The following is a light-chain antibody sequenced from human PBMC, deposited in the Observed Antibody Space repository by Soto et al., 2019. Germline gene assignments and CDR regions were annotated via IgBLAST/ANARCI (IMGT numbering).Light chain of an antibody. CDR2: GAS. CDR3: QQYGSSYT. V-gene: IGKV3-20*01. Sequence: EIVLTQSPGTLSLSPGERATLSCRASQSVNNNYLAWYQQKPGQPPRLLIYGASSRAIGIPDRFSGGGSGTDFTLTISRLEPEDFAVYYCQQYGSSYTFGPGTNVDIK. J-gene: IGKJ3*01. CDR1: QSVNNNY.